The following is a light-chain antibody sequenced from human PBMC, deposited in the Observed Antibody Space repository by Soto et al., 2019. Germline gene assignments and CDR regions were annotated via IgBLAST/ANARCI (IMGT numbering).Light chain of an antibody. J-gene: IGKJ1*01. CDR2: KAS. CDR1: QSISSW. CDR3: QQSNSYSWT. Sequence: DIQMTQSPSTLSASVGDRVTITCRASQSISSWLAWYQQKPGKAPKLLIYKASRLEIGVLSRFSGSGSGTEFTLNISSLHPDDFATYYCQQSNSYSWTFGHGTKVEIK. V-gene: IGKV1-5*03.